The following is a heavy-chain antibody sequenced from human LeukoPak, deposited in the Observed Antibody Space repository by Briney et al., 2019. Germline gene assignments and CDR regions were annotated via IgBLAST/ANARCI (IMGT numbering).Heavy chain of an antibody. CDR1: GGSISSYY. J-gene: IGHJ4*02. V-gene: IGHV4-59*08. D-gene: IGHD4-17*01. Sequence: PSETLSLTCTVSGGSISSYYWSWIRQPPGKGLEWIGYIYYSGSTNYNPSLKSRVTISLDTSKNQFSLKLSSVTAADTAVYYCARRNYGDYGFDYWGQGTLVTVSS. CDR3: ARRNYGDYGFDY. CDR2: IYYSGST.